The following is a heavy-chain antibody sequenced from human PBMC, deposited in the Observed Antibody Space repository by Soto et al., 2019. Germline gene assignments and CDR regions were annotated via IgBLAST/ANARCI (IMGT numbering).Heavy chain of an antibody. D-gene: IGHD6-19*01. J-gene: IGHJ5*02. V-gene: IGHV1-69*14. CDR3: ARALKQGYSSGWYRNWFDP. Sequence: QVQLVQSGAEVKKPGSSVKVSCKASGGTFSSYAISWVRQAPGQGLEWMGGIIPIFGTANYAQKFQGRVTITADKSTSTAYMELSSLRSEDTAVYYCARALKQGYSSGWYRNWFDPWGQGTLVTVSS. CDR2: IIPIFGTA. CDR1: GGTFSSYA.